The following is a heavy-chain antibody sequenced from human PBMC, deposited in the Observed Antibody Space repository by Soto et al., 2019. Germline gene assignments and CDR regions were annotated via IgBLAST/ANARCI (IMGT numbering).Heavy chain of an antibody. V-gene: IGHV3-72*01. CDR1: GFTFSDHC. CDR2: TRNKDQSYTT. J-gene: IGHJ6*02. CDR3: TRSWLSGLGGMDV. Sequence: VQLVESGGGLVQPGGSLRLSCAASGFTFSDHCMDWVRQAPGKGLVWVGRTRNKDQSYTTEYAASVKGRFAISRDDSKNSLYLQMNSLKSEDTAVYYCTRSWLSGLGGMDVWGQGTTVTVS. D-gene: IGHD3-22*01.